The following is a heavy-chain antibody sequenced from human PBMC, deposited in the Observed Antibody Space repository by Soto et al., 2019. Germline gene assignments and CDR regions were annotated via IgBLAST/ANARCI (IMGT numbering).Heavy chain of an antibody. D-gene: IGHD3-3*01. CDR1: GGSISSSSYY. J-gene: IGHJ4*02. CDR2: IYYSGST. Sequence: SETLSLTCTVSGGSISSSSYYWGWIRQPPGKGLEWIGSIYYSGSTYYNPSLKSRVTISVDTSKNQFSLKLSSVTAADTAVYYCARVDFWSGYNLDYWGQGTLVTVSS. CDR3: ARVDFWSGYNLDY. V-gene: IGHV4-39*01.